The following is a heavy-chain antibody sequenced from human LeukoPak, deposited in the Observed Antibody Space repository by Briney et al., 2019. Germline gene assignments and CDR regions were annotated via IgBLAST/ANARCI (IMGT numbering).Heavy chain of an antibody. CDR2: IYHSGST. CDR3: AREEKEIVGATEY. CDR1: GGSISSGGYY. V-gene: IGHV4-30-2*01. J-gene: IGHJ4*02. D-gene: IGHD1-26*01. Sequence: SETLSLTCTVSGGSISSGGYYWSWIRQPPGKGLEWIGYIYHSGSTYYNPSLKSRVTISVDRSKNQFSLKLSSVTAADTAVYYCAREEKEIVGATEYWGQGTLVTVSS.